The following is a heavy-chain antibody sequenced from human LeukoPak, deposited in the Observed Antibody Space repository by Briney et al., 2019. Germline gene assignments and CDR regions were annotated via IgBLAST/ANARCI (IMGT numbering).Heavy chain of an antibody. D-gene: IGHD3-16*01. Sequence: GGSLRLSCAASGLTVSSNYMSWVRQAPGEGLEWVSVIYSAGSSFDGSSHYADSAKGRFTIARDNADNSLSLQMNSLRAEDTAVYYCASWGAGGNSWGQGTLVTVSS. J-gene: IGHJ4*02. V-gene: IGHV3-53*01. CDR3: ASWGAGGNS. CDR1: GLTVSSNY. CDR2: IYSAGSS.